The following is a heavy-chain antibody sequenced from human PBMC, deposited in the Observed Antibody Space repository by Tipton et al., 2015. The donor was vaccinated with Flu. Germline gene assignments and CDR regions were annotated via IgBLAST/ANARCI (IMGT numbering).Heavy chain of an antibody. Sequence: LRLSCTVSGYSISSGFYWGWIRQSPGKGLEWIGNIYHSGSTFYNPSLKSRVTISVDTSKNQFSLKLSSVTAADPAVYYCARGDGYNFDYWGQGTLVTVSS. V-gene: IGHV4-38-2*02. CDR1: GYSISSGFY. D-gene: IGHD5-24*01. CDR2: IYHSGST. CDR3: ARGDGYNFDY. J-gene: IGHJ4*02.